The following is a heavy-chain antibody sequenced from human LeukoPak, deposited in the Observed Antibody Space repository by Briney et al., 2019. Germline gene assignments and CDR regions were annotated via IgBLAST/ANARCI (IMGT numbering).Heavy chain of an antibody. CDR3: AAGRRLGYCSGGSCYPDDIWFDP. V-gene: IGHV1-58*02. J-gene: IGHJ5*02. D-gene: IGHD2-15*01. CDR1: GFTFTSSA. Sequence: ASVKVSCKASGFTFTSSAMQWVRQARGQRLEWIGWIVVGSGNTNYAQKFQERVTITRDMSTSTAYTELSSLRSEDTAVYYCAAGRRLGYCSGGSCYPDDIWFDPWGQGTLVTVSS. CDR2: IVVGSGNT.